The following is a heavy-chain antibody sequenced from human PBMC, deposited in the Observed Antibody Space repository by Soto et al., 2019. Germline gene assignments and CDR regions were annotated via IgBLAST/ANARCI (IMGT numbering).Heavy chain of an antibody. V-gene: IGHV3-33*01. CDR1: GFIYSRYG. Sequence: QVQLVESGGGVVQPGRSLRLSCAASGFIYSRYGMHWVRQAPGKGLEWVAIIWYDGSNEAYADSVKGRFTISRDNSKNTLYLQMDSLRAEDTAMYYCVGGNVEGHYWGQGTLVTVSS. CDR2: IWYDGSNE. J-gene: IGHJ4*02. D-gene: IGHD2-15*01. CDR3: VGGNVEGHY.